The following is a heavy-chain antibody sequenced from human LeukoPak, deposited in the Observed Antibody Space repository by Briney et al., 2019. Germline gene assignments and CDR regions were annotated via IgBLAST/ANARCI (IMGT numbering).Heavy chain of an antibody. D-gene: IGHD3-22*01. V-gene: IGHV3-30*18. Sequence: GGSLRLSCVASGFTFSSYSMHWVRQAPGKGLEWVAVISYDGSNKYYADSVKGRFTISRDNSKNTLYLQMNSLRAEDTAVYYCAKDTGYDSSGFDYWGQGTLVTVSS. CDR2: ISYDGSNK. CDR1: GFTFSSYS. CDR3: AKDTGYDSSGFDY. J-gene: IGHJ4*02.